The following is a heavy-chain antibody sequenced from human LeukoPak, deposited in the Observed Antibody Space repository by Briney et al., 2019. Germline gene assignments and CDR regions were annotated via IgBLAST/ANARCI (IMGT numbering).Heavy chain of an antibody. CDR1: GGSISSSSYY. J-gene: IGHJ3*02. D-gene: IGHD3-22*01. CDR2: IYYSGST. CDR3: ARATYYYDSSGYSDAFDI. Sequence: SETLSLTCTVSGGSISSSSYYWGWIRQPPGKGLEWIGSIYYSGSTYYSPSLKSRVTISVDTSKNQFSLKLSSVTAADTAVYYCARATYYYDSSGYSDAFDIWGQGTMVTVSS. V-gene: IGHV4-39*07.